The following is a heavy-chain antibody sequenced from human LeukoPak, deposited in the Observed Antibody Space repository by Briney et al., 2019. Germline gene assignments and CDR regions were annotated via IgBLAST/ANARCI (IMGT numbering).Heavy chain of an antibody. Sequence: GGSLRLSCAASGFTFSSYSMNWVRQTPGRGLEWVSYISSSSSTIYYADSVKGRFTISRDNVKNSLYLQMNSLRDEDTAIYYCARGTYTSSLRGGDYWGQGTLVTVSS. V-gene: IGHV3-48*02. D-gene: IGHD6-13*01. CDR3: ARGTYTSSLRGGDY. CDR2: ISSSSSTI. CDR1: GFTFSSYS. J-gene: IGHJ4*02.